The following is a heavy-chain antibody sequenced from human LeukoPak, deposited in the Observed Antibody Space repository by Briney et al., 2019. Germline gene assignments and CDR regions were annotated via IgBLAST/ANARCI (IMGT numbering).Heavy chain of an antibody. V-gene: IGHV3-7*01. CDR1: GFSFSSYW. J-gene: IGHJ4*02. Sequence: PGGSLRLSCAASGFSFSSYWMNWFRQPPGKGLEWVANIEQDGTEKYYVDSVKGRFTISRDNAKKSLYLQMNSLRAEDTGVYYCARDPSRGYTYGYGDYWGQGILVTVSS. CDR3: ARDPSRGYTYGYGDY. D-gene: IGHD5-18*01. CDR2: IEQDGTEK.